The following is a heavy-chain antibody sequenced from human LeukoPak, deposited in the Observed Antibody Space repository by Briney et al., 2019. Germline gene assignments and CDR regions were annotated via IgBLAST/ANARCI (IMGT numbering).Heavy chain of an antibody. J-gene: IGHJ5*01. CDR3: ARGVADYDMYNWFDS. CDR2: IIPIFGTA. V-gene: IGHV1-69*13. Sequence: GASVKVSCKASGGTFSNYAISWVRQAPGQGLEWMGGIIPIFGTANYAQKFQGRVTITADESTSTAYMELSSLGSEDTAVYYCARGVADYDMYNWFDSWGQGTLVTVSP. D-gene: IGHD3-16*01. CDR1: GGTFSNYA.